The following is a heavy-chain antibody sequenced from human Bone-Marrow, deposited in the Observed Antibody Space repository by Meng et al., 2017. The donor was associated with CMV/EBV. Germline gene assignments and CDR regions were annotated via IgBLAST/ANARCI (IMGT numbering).Heavy chain of an antibody. V-gene: IGHV4-34*01. Sequence: GYYGSWSRQPPGKGLEWIGEINHSGSTNYNPSLKSRVTISVDTSKNQFSLKLSSVTAADTAVYYCARGRGRNSIAAAGRSYWYFDLWGRGTLVTVSS. CDR2: INHSGST. J-gene: IGHJ2*01. CDR3: ARGRGRNSIAAAGRSYWYFDL. CDR1: GYY. D-gene: IGHD6-13*01.